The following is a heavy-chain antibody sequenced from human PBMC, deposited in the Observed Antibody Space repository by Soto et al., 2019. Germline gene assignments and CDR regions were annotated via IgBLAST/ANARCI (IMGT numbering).Heavy chain of an antibody. CDR3: ARSIAAHYYYYYMDV. J-gene: IGHJ6*03. D-gene: IGHD6-6*01. CDR2: IIPILGIA. Sequence: QVQLVQSGAEVKKPGSSVKVSCKASGGTFSSYTISWVRQAPGQVLEWMGRIIPILGIANYAQKFQGRVTITADKSTSTAYMELSSLRSEDTAVYYCARSIAAHYYYYYMDVWGKGTTVTVSS. V-gene: IGHV1-69*02. CDR1: GGTFSSYT.